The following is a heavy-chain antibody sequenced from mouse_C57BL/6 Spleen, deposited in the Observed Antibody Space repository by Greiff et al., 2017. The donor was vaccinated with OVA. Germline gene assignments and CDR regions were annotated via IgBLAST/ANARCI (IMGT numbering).Heavy chain of an antibody. CDR2: IDPANGNT. CDR1: GFNIKNTY. V-gene: IGHV14-3*01. CDR3: ARLTAQATSAWFAY. J-gene: IGHJ3*01. D-gene: IGHD3-2*02. Sequence: VHVKQSVAELVRPGASVKLSCTASGFNIKNTYMHWVKQRPEQGLEWIGRIDPANGNTKYAPKFQGKATITADTSSNTAYLQLSSLTSEDTAIYYCARLTAQATSAWFAYWGQGTLVTVSA.